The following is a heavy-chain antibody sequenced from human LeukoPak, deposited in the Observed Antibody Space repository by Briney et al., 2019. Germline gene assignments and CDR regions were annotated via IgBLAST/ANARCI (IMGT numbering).Heavy chain of an antibody. CDR2: IYYSGST. Sequence: SETLSLTCTVSGGSISSYYWSWLRQPPGKGLEWIGYIYYSGSTNYNPSLKSRVTISVDTSKNQFSLKLSSVTAADTAVYYCARVVSAAAGTRYFQHWGQGTLVTVSS. J-gene: IGHJ1*01. D-gene: IGHD6-13*01. CDR3: ARVVSAAAGTRYFQH. V-gene: IGHV4-59*01. CDR1: GGSISSYY.